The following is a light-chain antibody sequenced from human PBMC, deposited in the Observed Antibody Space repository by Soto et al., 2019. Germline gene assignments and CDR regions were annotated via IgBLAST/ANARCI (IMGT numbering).Light chain of an antibody. J-gene: IGLJ2*01. Sequence: QSALTQPPSASGSPGQSVNIACTGTSSDVGASSYVSWYQHHPGKAPKLMIYEVTKRPSGFPDRCSGSRSGNTASLTVSGLQAEDEADYYCSSTAGSNNLVFGGGTKLAVL. CDR2: EVT. V-gene: IGLV2-8*01. CDR1: SSDVGASSY. CDR3: SSTAGSNNLV.